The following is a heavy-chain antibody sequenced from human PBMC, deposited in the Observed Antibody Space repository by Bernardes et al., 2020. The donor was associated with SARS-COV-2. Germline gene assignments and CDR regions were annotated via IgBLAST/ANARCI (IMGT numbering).Heavy chain of an antibody. Sequence: GGSLRLSCAASTFTVSSYDMHWVRQPTGKGLEWVSGIGTAGDIYYSGSVKGRFTISREKAKNSLYLQMNSLTAGDTAVYYCTRVADHAFDIWGQGTMVSVSS. V-gene: IGHV3-13*01. J-gene: IGHJ3*02. CDR3: TRVADHAFDI. CDR1: TFTVSSYD. CDR2: IGTAGDI.